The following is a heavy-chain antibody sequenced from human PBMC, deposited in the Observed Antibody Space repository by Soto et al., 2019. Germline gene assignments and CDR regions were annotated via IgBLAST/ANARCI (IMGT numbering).Heavy chain of an antibody. CDR3: ARIFRDSYYYYYMDV. D-gene: IGHD3-9*01. CDR1: SGSISSSNW. CDR2: IYHSGST. V-gene: IGHV4-4*02. Sequence: QVQLQESGPGLVKPSGTLSLTCAVSSGSISSSNWWSWVRQPPGKGLEWIGEIYHSGSTNYNPSLKSRVTISEDKSKNQFSLKLSSVTAADTAVYYCARIFRDSYYYYYMDVWGKGTTVTVSS. J-gene: IGHJ6*03.